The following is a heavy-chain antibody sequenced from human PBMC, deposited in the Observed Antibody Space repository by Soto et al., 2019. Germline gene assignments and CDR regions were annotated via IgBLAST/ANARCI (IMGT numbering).Heavy chain of an antibody. J-gene: IGHJ6*02. CDR3: VRAAGYSGNDYVYYYGMDV. Sequence: QVQLVESGGGVVQPGRSLRLSCAASGFTFRNYGMHWVRQAPAKGLEWVALVWYDGGNKNYVDSGKGRFTISRDNSNNPWYRQMNSLRDEDTAVYYCVRAAGYSGNDYVYYYGMDVWGQGTTVTVSS. CDR2: VWYDGGNK. D-gene: IGHD5-12*01. CDR1: GFTFRNYG. V-gene: IGHV3-33*01.